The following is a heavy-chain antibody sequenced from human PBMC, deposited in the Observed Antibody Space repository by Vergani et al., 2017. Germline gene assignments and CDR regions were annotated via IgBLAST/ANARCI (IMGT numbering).Heavy chain of an antibody. CDR3: ASAGPSGGWFDP. J-gene: IGHJ5*02. CDR2: IIPILGIA. Sequence: QVQLVQSGAEVKKPGSSVKVSCKASGGTFSSYTISWVLQAPGQGLEWMGRIIPILGIANYAQKFQGRVTITADKSTSTAYMELSSLRSEDTAVYYCASAGPSGGWFDPWGQGTLVTVSS. V-gene: IGHV1-69*02. D-gene: IGHD1-26*01. CDR1: GGTFSSYT.